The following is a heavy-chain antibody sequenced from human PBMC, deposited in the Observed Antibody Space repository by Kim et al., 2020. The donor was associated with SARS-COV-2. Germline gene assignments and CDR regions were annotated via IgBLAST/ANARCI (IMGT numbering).Heavy chain of an antibody. D-gene: IGHD5-12*01. V-gene: IGHV4-59*01. CDR1: GGSISSYY. Sequence: SETLSLTCTVSGGSISSYYWSWIRQPPGKGLEWIGYIYYSGSTNYNPSLKSRVTISVDTSKNQFSLKLSSVTAADTAVYYCARDKDGYNYFDYWGQGTLVTVSS. CDR2: IYYSGST. J-gene: IGHJ4*02. CDR3: ARDKDGYNYFDY.